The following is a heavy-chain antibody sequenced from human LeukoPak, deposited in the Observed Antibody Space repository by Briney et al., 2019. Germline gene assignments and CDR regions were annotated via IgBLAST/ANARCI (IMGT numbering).Heavy chain of an antibody. V-gene: IGHV1-69-2*01. CDR3: ARGSRSFDWLRSYFDF. CDR1: GYTFNDYY. Sequence: VKISCKASGYTFNDYYIHWVQQAPGKGLEWMGRVDLEDGDTIYAEKFQGRVTTTADTSTDTAYMDLSSLRSFDTAVYYCARGSRSFDWLRSYFDFWGQGTLVSVSS. D-gene: IGHD3-9*01. CDR2: VDLEDGDT. J-gene: IGHJ4*02.